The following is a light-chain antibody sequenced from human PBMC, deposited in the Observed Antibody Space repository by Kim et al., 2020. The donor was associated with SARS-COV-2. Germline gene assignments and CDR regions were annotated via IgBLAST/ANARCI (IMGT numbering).Light chain of an antibody. CDR1: SGHSSYA. Sequence: GASVKLTCTLSSGHSSYAIAWHQQQPEKGPRYLMKLNGDGSHSKGDGIPDRFSGSSSGAERYLTISSLQSEDEADYYCQTWGTGIGFGGGTQLTVL. CDR2: LNGDGSH. J-gene: IGLJ3*02. CDR3: QTWGTGIG. V-gene: IGLV4-69*01.